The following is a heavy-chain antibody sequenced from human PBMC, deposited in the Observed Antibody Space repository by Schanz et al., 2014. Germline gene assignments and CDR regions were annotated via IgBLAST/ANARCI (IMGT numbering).Heavy chain of an antibody. CDR3: ARDVPINDY. J-gene: IGHJ4*02. D-gene: IGHD2-2*01. CDR2: MSYNGNT. V-gene: IGHV1-18*01. CDR1: GYPFSNFG. Sequence: QVQLVQSGAEVKKPGASVKVSCKASGYPFSNFGFSRLRQAPGQGFEWMAWMSYNGNTKYAQSLQGRVTVTRDTSTSTSYMELRSLTDDDTAVYYCARDVPINDYWVQGTPVTVAP.